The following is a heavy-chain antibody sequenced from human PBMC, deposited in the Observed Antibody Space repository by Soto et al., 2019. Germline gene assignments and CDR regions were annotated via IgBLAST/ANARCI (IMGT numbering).Heavy chain of an antibody. V-gene: IGHV3-48*02. CDR2: ISSSSGTI. CDR3: AWLMIVTGGEAFDI. Sequence: GGSLRLSCAASGFTFRSYSMNWVRQAPGKGLEWISYISSSSGTISYGDSVKGRFAISRDNARNSLSLQMNSLRDEDTAVYYCAWLMIVTGGEAFDIWGQGTMVTVSS. CDR1: GFTFRSYS. J-gene: IGHJ3*02. D-gene: IGHD3-22*01.